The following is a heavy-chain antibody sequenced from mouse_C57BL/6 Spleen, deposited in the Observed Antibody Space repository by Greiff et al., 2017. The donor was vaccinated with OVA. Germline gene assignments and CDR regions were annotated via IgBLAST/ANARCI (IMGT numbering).Heavy chain of an antibody. CDR2: IDPSDSYT. J-gene: IGHJ4*01. D-gene: IGHD3-3*01. CDR1: GYTFTSYW. Sequence: QFQLQQPGAELVKPGASVKLSCKASGYTFTSYWMQWVKQRPGQGLEWIGEIDPSDSYTNYNQKFKGKATLTVDTSSSTAYMQLSSLTSEDSAVYYCARRDGRYAMDYWGQGTSVTVSS. CDR3: ARRDGRYAMDY. V-gene: IGHV1-50*01.